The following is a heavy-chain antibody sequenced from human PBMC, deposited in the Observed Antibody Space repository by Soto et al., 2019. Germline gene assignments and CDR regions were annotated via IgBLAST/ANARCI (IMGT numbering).Heavy chain of an antibody. V-gene: IGHV4-34*01. J-gene: IGHJ4*02. CDR3: ARAATRTHYYGSGSYVY. Sequence: PSETLSLTCAVYGGSFSGYYWSWIRQPPGKGLEWIGEINHSGSTNYNPSLKSRATISVDTSKNQFSLKLSSVTAADTAVYYCARAATRTHYYGSGSYVYWGQGTLVTVSS. CDR2: INHSGST. CDR1: GGSFSGYY. D-gene: IGHD3-10*01.